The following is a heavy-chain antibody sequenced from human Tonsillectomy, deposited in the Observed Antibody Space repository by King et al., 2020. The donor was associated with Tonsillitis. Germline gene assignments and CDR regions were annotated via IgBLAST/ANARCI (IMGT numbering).Heavy chain of an antibody. CDR1: GGSFSGYY. D-gene: IGHD1-26*01. V-gene: IGHV4-34*01. Sequence: VQLQQWGAGLLKPSETLSLTCAVYGGSFSGYYWSWIRQHPGKGLEWIGEINHSGSTNYNPSLKSRVTISVDTSKNQFSLKLISVTAADTAVYSCARDGAGSMTAFDIWGQGTMVTVSS. CDR2: INHSGST. CDR3: ARDGAGSMTAFDI. J-gene: IGHJ3*02.